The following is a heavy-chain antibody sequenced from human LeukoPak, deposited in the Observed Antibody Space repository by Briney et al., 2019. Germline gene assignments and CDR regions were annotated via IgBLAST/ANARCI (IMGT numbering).Heavy chain of an antibody. Sequence: GGSLRLSCAASGFTFSSYWMSWVRQVPGKGLEWVANIKQDGSEKYYVDSVKGRFTISRDNAKNSLYLQMNSLRAEDTAVYYCARDWGYCGGDCPYNWFDPWGQGTLVTVSS. V-gene: IGHV3-7*01. J-gene: IGHJ5*02. CDR3: ARDWGYCGGDCPYNWFDP. CDR1: GFTFSSYW. D-gene: IGHD2-21*01. CDR2: IKQDGSEK.